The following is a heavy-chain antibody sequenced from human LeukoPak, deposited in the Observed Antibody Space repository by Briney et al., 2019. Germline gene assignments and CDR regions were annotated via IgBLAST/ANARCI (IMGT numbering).Heavy chain of an antibody. J-gene: IGHJ4*02. CDR2: ISGSGGST. Sequence: GGSLRLSCAASGFTFSSYAMSWVRQAPGKGLEWVSAISGSGGSTYYADSVKGRFTISRDNSKNTLYLQMNSLRAEDTAVYYCAKDNSDYYDSSGYYPGDYWGQGTPVTVSS. D-gene: IGHD3-22*01. CDR1: GFTFSSYA. V-gene: IGHV3-23*01. CDR3: AKDNSDYYDSSGYYPGDY.